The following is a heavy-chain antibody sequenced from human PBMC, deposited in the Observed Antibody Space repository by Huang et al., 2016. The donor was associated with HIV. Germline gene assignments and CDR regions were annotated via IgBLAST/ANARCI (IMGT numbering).Heavy chain of an antibody. Sequence: QMRFQESGPGLVKPSGTLSLTCNVSGGSINTGRYYWGWIRQPRGKVLGWVCSLYYTGKMHYDPALKGRLTMSADTSKNQFFLNISSVTAADTGIYYCARNHDFWRGRMFAISYFDVWGRGTLVTVAS. D-gene: IGHD3-3*01. V-gene: IGHV4-39*01. CDR3: ARNHDFWRGRMFAISYFDV. CDR1: GGSINTGRYY. CDR2: LYYTGKM. J-gene: IGHJ2*01.